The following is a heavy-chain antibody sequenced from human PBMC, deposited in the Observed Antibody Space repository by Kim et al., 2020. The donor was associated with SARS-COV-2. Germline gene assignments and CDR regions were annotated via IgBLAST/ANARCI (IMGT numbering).Heavy chain of an antibody. CDR2: ISSSSSYI. J-gene: IGHJ4*02. V-gene: IGHV3-21*01. CDR1: GFTFSSYS. Sequence: GGSLRLSCAASGFTFSSYSMNWVRQAPGKGLEWVSSISSSSSYIYYADSVKGRFTISRDNAKNSLYLQMNSLRAEDTAVYYCARDLDYDILTGYLYYFDYWGQGTLVTVSS. D-gene: IGHD3-9*01. CDR3: ARDLDYDILTGYLYYFDY.